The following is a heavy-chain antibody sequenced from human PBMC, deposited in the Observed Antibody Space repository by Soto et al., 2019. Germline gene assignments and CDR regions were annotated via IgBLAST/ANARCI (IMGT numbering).Heavy chain of an antibody. J-gene: IGHJ4*02. CDR2: ISAGGDRT. CDR3: ARRV. CDR1: VFTFSHYP. V-gene: IGHV3-23*01. Sequence: EVQVSESGGGLVQPGGSLRLSCATSVFTFSHYPMNWVRQAPGKGLEWVSGISAGGDRTYYADSVKGRFTIFRDNSKNSVSLPMNSRRVEDTAVYYCARRVWGQGTLFTVSS.